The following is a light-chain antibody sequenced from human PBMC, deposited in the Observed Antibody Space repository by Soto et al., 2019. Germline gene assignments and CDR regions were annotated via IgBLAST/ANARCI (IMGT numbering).Light chain of an antibody. CDR3: QQYGSSPPWT. V-gene: IGKV3-20*01. CDR2: RTS. Sequence: EIVMTQSPATLSVSPGERATLSCRASQSISSNLAWYQQKPGQAPRLLMFRTSSRATGIPDRFSGSGSGTDFTLTISRLEPEDFAVYYCQQYGSSPPWTFGQGTKVEIK. J-gene: IGKJ1*01. CDR1: QSISSN.